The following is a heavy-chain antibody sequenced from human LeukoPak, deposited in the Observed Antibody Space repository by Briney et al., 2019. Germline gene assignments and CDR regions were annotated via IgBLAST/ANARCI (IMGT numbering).Heavy chain of an antibody. CDR2: LYYSGNT. CDR3: ARHGSRVMATIEDS. CDR1: GGSISSYY. D-gene: IGHD5-12*01. Sequence: SETLSLTCTVSGGSISSYYWSWIRQPPGKGLEWIGTLYYSGNTYYNPSLKSRVTMSLDTSKSQFSLKLSSVTAADTAVYYCARHGSRVMATIEDSWGQGTLVIVSS. V-gene: IGHV4-59*04. J-gene: IGHJ4*02.